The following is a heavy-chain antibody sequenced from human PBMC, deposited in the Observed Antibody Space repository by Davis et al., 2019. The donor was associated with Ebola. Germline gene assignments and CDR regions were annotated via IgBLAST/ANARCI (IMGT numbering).Heavy chain of an antibody. D-gene: IGHD3-3*01. Sequence: SVKVSCKASGGTFSGYVFSWVRQAPGQGLEWMGGIIPIFGTQNYSQKFQGRVTITADESTSTAYMEMSNLRSDDTAVYYCARTFTIFGVVLGYWGQGTLVTVSS. V-gene: IGHV1-69*13. CDR2: IIPIFGTQ. J-gene: IGHJ4*02. CDR1: GGTFSGYV. CDR3: ARTFTIFGVVLGY.